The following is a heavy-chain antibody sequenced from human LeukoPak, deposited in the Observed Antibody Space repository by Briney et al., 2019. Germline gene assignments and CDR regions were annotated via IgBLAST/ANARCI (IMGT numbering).Heavy chain of an antibody. D-gene: IGHD3-16*01. V-gene: IGHV4-59*08. Sequence: PSETLSLTCTVSGGSISGTYYWSWIRQPPGKGLEWIGYIYYTVTTDSNPSLKSRVTISLDTTKNHFSLNLSSVTAVHTAVYYCARRWVYDKRAFDAWGQGTMVTVSS. CDR2: IYYTVTT. CDR1: GGSISGTYY. CDR3: ARRWVYDKRAFDA. J-gene: IGHJ3*01.